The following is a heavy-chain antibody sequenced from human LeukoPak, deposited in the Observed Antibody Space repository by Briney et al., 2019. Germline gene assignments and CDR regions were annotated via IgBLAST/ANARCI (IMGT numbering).Heavy chain of an antibody. CDR1: GFTFSSYS. CDR2: ISSRSATI. D-gene: IGHD6-13*01. CDR3: ARDPLSSSSFDL. J-gene: IGHJ4*02. V-gene: IGHV3-48*01. Sequence: GGSLRLSYAASGFTFSSYSMNWVRQAPGKGLEWVSYISSRSATIYYADSVKGRFTTSRDNAKNSLYLQMNSLRAEDTAVYYCARDPLSSSSFDLWGQGTLVTVSS.